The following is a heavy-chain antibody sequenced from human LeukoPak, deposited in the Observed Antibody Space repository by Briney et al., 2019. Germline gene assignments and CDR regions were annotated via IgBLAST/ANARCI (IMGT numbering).Heavy chain of an antibody. V-gene: IGHV5-51*01. CDR3: ARRFNLYGIQLWIPDY. CDR2: IYPGDSDT. D-gene: IGHD5-18*01. CDR1: GYSFTSYW. Sequence: GESLKISCKGSGYSFTSYWIGWVRQMPGKGLEWMGIIYPGDSDTRYSPSFQGQVTISADKSISTAYLQWSSLKASDTAMYYCARRFNLYGIQLWIPDYWGQGTLVTVSS. J-gene: IGHJ4*02.